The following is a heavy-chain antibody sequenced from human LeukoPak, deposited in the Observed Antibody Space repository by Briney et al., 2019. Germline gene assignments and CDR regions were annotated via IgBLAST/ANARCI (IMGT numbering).Heavy chain of an antibody. V-gene: IGHV3-30*18. CDR1: GFTFSSYG. Sequence: GRSLRLSCAASGFTFSSYGVHWVRQAPGKGLEWVAVISYDGSNKYYADSVKGRFTISRDNSKNTLYLQMNSLRAEDTAVYYYAKDRGLWFGELSNWFDPWGQGTLVTVSS. D-gene: IGHD3-10*01. CDR3: AKDRGLWFGELSNWFDP. J-gene: IGHJ5*02. CDR2: ISYDGSNK.